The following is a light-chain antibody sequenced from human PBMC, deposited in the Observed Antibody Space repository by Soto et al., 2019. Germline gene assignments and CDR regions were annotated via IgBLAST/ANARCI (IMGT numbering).Light chain of an antibody. V-gene: IGKV3-15*01. CDR1: QSVSTK. CDR3: QHYYDWPA. Sequence: EMVMTQCAATPSVSPGEGATLSRRASQSVSTKVVRYQQTPGQGPRLLLCDASARATRIPAGFRGRGSGTECPLTIRRLQSEDLGSYYCQHYYDWPAFGPGAKVEIK. J-gene: IGKJ3*01. CDR2: DAS.